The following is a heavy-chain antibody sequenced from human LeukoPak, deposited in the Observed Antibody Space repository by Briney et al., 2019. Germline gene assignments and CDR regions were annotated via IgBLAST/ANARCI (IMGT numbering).Heavy chain of an antibody. D-gene: IGHD4-11*01. V-gene: IGHV4-31*03. CDR2: IYYSGST. CDR1: GGSISSGGYC. Sequence: SETLSLTCTVSGGSISSGGYCWSWIRQHPGKGLEWIGYIYYSGSTYYNPSLKSRVTISVDTSKNQFSLKLSSVTAADAAVYYCARDTHDYQNAFDIWGQGTMVTVSS. J-gene: IGHJ3*02. CDR3: ARDTHDYQNAFDI.